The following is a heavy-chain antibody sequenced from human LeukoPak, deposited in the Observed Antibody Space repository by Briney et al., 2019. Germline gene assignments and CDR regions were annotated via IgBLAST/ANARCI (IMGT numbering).Heavy chain of an antibody. CDR1: GGSISSYY. Sequence: SETLSLTCTVSGGSISSYYWSWIRQPAGKGLEWIGRIYTSGSTNYNPSLKSRVTISVDTSKNQFSLKLSSVTAADTAVYYCATLVRIGYCSSTSCYSSGWFDPWGQGTLVTVSS. CDR2: IYTSGST. V-gene: IGHV4-4*07. CDR3: ATLVRIGYCSSTSCYSSGWFDP. D-gene: IGHD2-2*02. J-gene: IGHJ5*02.